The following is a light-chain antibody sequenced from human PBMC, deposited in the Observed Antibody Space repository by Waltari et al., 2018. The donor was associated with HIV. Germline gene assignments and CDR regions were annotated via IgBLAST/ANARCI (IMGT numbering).Light chain of an antibody. CDR2: DVS. CDR3: QHRSN. CDR1: QSVSSY. J-gene: IGKJ5*01. Sequence: EIVLTQSPATLSLSPGDRATRSCRASQSVSSYLGWYQQKPGQAPRPLIYDVSKRASGIPARFSGRGPGADFTLTISSLEPEDFAVYYCQHRSNFGQGTRLEIK. V-gene: IGKV3D-11*02.